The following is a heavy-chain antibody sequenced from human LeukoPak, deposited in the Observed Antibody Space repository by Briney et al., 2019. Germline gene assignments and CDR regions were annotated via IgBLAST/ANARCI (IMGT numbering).Heavy chain of an antibody. D-gene: IGHD3-22*01. Sequence: GGSLRLSCAASGLTFSTYALHWVRQAPGKGLEWVAIISYDGSNKYYADSVKGRFTISRDNSKNTLYLQMNSLRAEDTAVYYCAKDYRYYDSSGYTSYWGQGTLVTVSS. CDR3: AKDYRYYDSSGYTSY. J-gene: IGHJ4*02. CDR1: GLTFSTYA. V-gene: IGHV3-30-3*01. CDR2: ISYDGSNK.